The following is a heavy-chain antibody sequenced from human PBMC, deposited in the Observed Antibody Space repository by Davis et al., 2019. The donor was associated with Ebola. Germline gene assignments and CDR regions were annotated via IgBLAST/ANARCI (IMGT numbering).Heavy chain of an antibody. V-gene: IGHV4-34*01. CDR3: AREGYANRRTPPKY. J-gene: IGHJ4*02. CDR1: GGSISSYY. D-gene: IGHD5-12*01. CDR2: INHSGST. Sequence: SETLSLTCTVSGGSISSYYWSWIRQPPGKGLEWIGEINHSGSTNYNPSLKSRVTISVDTSKNQFSLKLSSVTAADTAVYYCAREGYANRRTPPKYWGQGTLVTVSS.